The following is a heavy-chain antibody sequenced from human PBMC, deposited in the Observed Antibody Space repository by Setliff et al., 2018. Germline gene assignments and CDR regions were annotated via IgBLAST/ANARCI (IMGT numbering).Heavy chain of an antibody. CDR2: INEDGSEK. CDR3: ARGVNHAFDI. V-gene: IGHV3-7*03. CDR1: GFTFSSYS. Sequence: GGSLRLSCAASGFTFSSYSVSWVRQAPGKGLEWVASINEDGSEKYYVDSVKGRFTISRDNAKNSLYLQMNSLRLEDTAVYYCARGVNHAFDIWGQGTMVTVSS. J-gene: IGHJ3*02. D-gene: IGHD3-10*01.